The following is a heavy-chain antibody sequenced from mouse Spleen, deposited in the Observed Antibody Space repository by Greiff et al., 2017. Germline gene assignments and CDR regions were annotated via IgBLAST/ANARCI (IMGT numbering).Heavy chain of an antibody. Sequence: VMLVESGPGLVAPSQSLSITCTVSGFSLSRYSVHWVRQPPGKGLEWLGMIWGGGSTDYNSALKSRLSISKDNSKSQVFLKMNSLQTDDTAMYYCAREDYYGSSPAWFAYWGQGTLVTVSA. CDR3: AREDYYGSSPAWFAY. V-gene: IGHV2-6-4*01. D-gene: IGHD1-1*01. J-gene: IGHJ3*01. CDR2: IWGGGST. CDR1: GFSLSRYS.